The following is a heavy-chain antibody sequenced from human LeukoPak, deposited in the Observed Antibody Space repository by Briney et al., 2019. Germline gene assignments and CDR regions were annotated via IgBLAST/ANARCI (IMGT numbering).Heavy chain of an antibody. CDR1: GGSISSSIYY. J-gene: IGHJ4*02. D-gene: IGHD6-19*01. CDR2: IYYSGST. Sequence: KPSETLSLTCTVSGGSISSSIYYWGWIRQPPGKGLEWIGSIYYSGSTYYNPSLKSRVTISVDTSKNQFSLKLSSVTAADTAVYYCALGSGWYSFDYWGQGTLVTVSS. V-gene: IGHV4-39*01. CDR3: ALGSGWYSFDY.